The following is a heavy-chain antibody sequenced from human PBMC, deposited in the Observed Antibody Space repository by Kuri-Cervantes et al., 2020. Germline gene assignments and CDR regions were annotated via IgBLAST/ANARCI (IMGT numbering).Heavy chain of an antibody. Sequence: SETLSLTCTVSGGSICSSNWWSWVRQPPGKGLEWIGEIYHSGSTNYNPSLKSRVTISVDKSKNQFSLKLSSVTAADTAVHYCASRSSGYDPLDYWGQGTLVTVSS. D-gene: IGHD5-12*01. CDR3: ASRSSGYDPLDY. CDR1: GGSICSSNW. J-gene: IGHJ4*02. V-gene: IGHV4-4*02. CDR2: IYHSGST.